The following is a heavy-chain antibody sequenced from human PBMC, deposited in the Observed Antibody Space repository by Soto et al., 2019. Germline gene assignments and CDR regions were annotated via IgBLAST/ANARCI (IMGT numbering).Heavy chain of an antibody. Sequence: LSWAAAGGNFSSLGIRWVRKTQGKGLEWVAVISYDGSNKYYADSVKGRFTISRDNSKNTLDLQMNSLRAEDTAVYYCARDLYDIFTGSQPGYFEFRVQRTL. V-gene: IGHV3-30-3*01. D-gene: IGHD3-9*01. CDR1: GGNFSSLG. J-gene: IGHJ4*02. CDR2: ISYDGSNK. CDR3: ARDLYDIFTGSQPGYFEF.